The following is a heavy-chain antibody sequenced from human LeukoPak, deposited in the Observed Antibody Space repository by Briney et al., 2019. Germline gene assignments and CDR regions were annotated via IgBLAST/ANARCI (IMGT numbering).Heavy chain of an antibody. V-gene: IGHV4-30-2*01. CDR1: GDTISSGDYY. J-gene: IGHJ3*02. D-gene: IGHD4-17*01. CDR3: VRDFDGDHDQDAFDI. CDR2: IYHGGTT. Sequence: SETLSLTCTVSGDTISSGDYYWSWIRQPPGKGLEWIGYIYHGGTTYYNPSLKSRVTISVDRSKNQFSLNLNSVTAADTAVYYCVRDFDGDHDQDAFDIWGQGTLVTVSS.